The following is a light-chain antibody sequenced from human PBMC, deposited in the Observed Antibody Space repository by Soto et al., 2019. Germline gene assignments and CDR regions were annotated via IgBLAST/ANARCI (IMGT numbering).Light chain of an antibody. CDR2: EVS. J-gene: IGLJ1*01. CDR3: NSYTSSSTFV. CDR1: SSDFGSYNR. V-gene: IGLV2-18*02. Sequence: QSALTQPPSVSGSPGQSVTISCTGTSSDFGSYNRVSWYQQPPGTAPKLVIYEVSNRPSGVPDRFSGSKSGNTASLTISGLQAEDEADYYCNSYTSSSTFVFGTGTKLTVL.